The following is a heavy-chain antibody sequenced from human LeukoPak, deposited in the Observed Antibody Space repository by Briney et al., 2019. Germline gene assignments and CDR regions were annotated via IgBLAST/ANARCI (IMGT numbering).Heavy chain of an antibody. CDR3: AREGIHCSSTSCYRSWFDP. D-gene: IGHD2-2*01. CDR1: GFTFSSYS. CDR2: ISSSSSYI. Sequence: GGSLRLSCAASGFTFSSYSMNWVRQAPGKGLEWVSSISSSSSYIYYADSVKGRFTISRDNAKNSLYLQMNSLRAEDTAVYYCAREGIHCSSTSCYRSWFDPWGQGTLVTVSS. V-gene: IGHV3-21*01. J-gene: IGHJ5*02.